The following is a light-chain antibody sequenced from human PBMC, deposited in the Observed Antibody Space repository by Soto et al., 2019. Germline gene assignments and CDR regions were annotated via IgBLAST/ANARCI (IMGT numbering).Light chain of an antibody. V-gene: IGKV3-15*01. CDR2: GAS. J-gene: IGKJ2*01. CDR1: QSVSSN. CDR3: QQCNYWPKT. Sequence: EIVMTQSPVTLSVSPGERTTLSCRASQSVSSNLAWYQQKPGQAPRLLIYGASTRATGIPARFSGSVSGTEFTLTISSLQPEDFAVYYCQQCNYWPKTFGQGTKLEIK.